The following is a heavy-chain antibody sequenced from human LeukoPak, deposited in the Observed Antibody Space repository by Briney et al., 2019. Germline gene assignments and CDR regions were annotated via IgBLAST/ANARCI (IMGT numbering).Heavy chain of an antibody. CDR2: IYYSGST. D-gene: IGHD4-11*01. V-gene: IGHV4-59*01. J-gene: IGHJ4*02. Sequence: NPSETLSLTCTVSGGSISSYYWSWIRQPPGKGLEWIGYIYYSGSTNYNPSLKSRVTISVDTSKNQFSLKLSSVTAADTAVYYCARDPYMYYCDYWGQGTLVTVSS. CDR3: ARDPYMYYCDY. CDR1: GGSISSYY.